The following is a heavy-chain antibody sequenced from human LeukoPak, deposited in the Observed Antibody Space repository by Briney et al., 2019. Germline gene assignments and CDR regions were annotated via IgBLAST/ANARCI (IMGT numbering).Heavy chain of an antibody. CDR2: IYYSGST. CDR1: GGSISSYY. Sequence: PSETLSLTCTVSGGSISSYYWSWIRQPPGKGLEWIGYIYYSGSTNCNPSLKSRVTISVDTSKNQFSLKLSSVTAADTAVYYCARISRYYYYYYMDVWGKGTTVTVSS. V-gene: IGHV4-59*01. J-gene: IGHJ6*03. D-gene: IGHD6-13*01. CDR3: ARISRYYYYYYMDV.